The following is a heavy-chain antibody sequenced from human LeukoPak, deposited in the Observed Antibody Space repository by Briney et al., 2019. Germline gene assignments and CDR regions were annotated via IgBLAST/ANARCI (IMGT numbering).Heavy chain of an antibody. CDR2: IYVYNGNT. J-gene: IGHJ4*02. CDR1: GCTFTSYG. Sequence: GASVKVSCKASGCTFTSYGISWVRQAPGEGLEWMGWIYVYNGNTNYAQKLQGRVTMATDTFTSTAYMELRSLRSDDTAIYYCARGYGYSSGLFDYWGQGTLVTVSS. CDR3: ARGYGYSSGLFDY. V-gene: IGHV1-18*01. D-gene: IGHD5-18*01.